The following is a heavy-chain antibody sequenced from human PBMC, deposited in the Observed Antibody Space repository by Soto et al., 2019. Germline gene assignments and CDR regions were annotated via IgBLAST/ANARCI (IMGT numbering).Heavy chain of an antibody. J-gene: IGHJ6*02. CDR2: IIPIFGTA. CDR3: ARDQLAYCGRDCYSHYYGMDV. CDR1: GGTFSSYA. Sequence: QVQLVQSGAEVKKPGSSVKVSCKPSGGTFSSYAISWVRQAPGQGLEWMGGIIPIFGTANYAQKFQGRVTITADESTSTAYMELSSLRSEDTAVYYCARDQLAYCGRDCYSHYYGMDVWGQGTTVTVSS. D-gene: IGHD2-21*02. V-gene: IGHV1-69*01.